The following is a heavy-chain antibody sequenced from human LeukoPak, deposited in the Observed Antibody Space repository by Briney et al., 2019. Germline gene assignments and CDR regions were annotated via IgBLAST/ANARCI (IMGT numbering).Heavy chain of an antibody. J-gene: IGHJ4*02. V-gene: IGHV3-15*01. Sequence: GGSLRLSCAASGFTFSSXAXXXXRQAPGXXXXXXXRIKSXTDGGTTXYAAXXXXRXTISRDDSKNTLFLQMNSLKTEDTAVYYCGSGRYYQLVLEYWGQGTLVTVSS. CDR3: GSGRYYQLVLEY. CDR2: IKSXTDGGTT. CDR1: GFTFSSXA. D-gene: IGHD3-10*01.